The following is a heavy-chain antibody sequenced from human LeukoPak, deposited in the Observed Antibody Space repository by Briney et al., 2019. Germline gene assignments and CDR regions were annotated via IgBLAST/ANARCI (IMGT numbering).Heavy chain of an antibody. V-gene: IGHV3-9*01. CDR3: AKDSVAAAGTDYFDY. D-gene: IGHD6-13*01. Sequence: GRSLRLSCAASGFTFDDYAMHWVRQAPGKGLEWVSGISWKSGSIGYADSVKGRFTISRDNAKNSLYLQMNSLRAEDTALYYCAKDSVAAAGTDYFDYWGQGTLVTVSS. J-gene: IGHJ4*02. CDR2: ISWKSGSI. CDR1: GFTFDDYA.